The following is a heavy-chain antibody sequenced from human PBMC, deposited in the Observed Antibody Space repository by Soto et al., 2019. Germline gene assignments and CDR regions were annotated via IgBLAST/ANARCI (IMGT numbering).Heavy chain of an antibody. Sequence: PGGSLRLSCAASGFTFSSYNMNWVRQAPGKGLEWVSYISGSSSTIYYADSVKGRFTISRDNAKNSLYLQMSSLRDEDTAVYYCARADYPNYYYYGMDAWGQGTTVTVSS. CDR3: ARADYPNYYYYGMDA. CDR1: GFTFSSYN. D-gene: IGHD4-17*01. V-gene: IGHV3-48*02. CDR2: ISGSSSTI. J-gene: IGHJ6*02.